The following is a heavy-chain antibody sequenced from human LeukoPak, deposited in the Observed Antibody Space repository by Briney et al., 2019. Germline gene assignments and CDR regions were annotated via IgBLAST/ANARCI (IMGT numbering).Heavy chain of an antibody. J-gene: IGHJ4*02. D-gene: IGHD6-13*01. CDR2: MKPNSGNT. CDR3: ARDRAWQQLDY. CDR1: GYTFTNYD. Sequence: ASVKVSCKASGYTFTNYDINWVRQATGQGLEWMGYMKPNSGNTGYAQKFQGRVTMTRDTSISTAYMELSSLRSEDTAVYYCARDRAWQQLDYWGQGTLVTVSS. V-gene: IGHV1-8*01.